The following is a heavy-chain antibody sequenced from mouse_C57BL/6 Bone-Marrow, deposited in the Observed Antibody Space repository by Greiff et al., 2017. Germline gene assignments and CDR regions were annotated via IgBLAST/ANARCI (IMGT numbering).Heavy chain of an antibody. CDR1: GFNIKDDY. V-gene: IGHV14-4*01. D-gene: IGHD2-5*01. CDR2: IDPEIGDT. Sequence: VQLPQSGAELVRPGASVKLSCTASGFNIKDDYIHWVKQRPEQGLEWIGWIDPEIGDTEYASKFQGKATITSDTSSNTAYLQLSSLTSEDTAVYFCASFDSNYWDFWGQGTPLTVAS. CDR3: ASFDSNYWDF. J-gene: IGHJ2*01.